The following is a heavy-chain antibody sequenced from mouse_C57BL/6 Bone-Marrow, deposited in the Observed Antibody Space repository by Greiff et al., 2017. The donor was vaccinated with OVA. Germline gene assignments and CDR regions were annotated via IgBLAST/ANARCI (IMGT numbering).Heavy chain of an antibody. J-gene: IGHJ2*01. CDR1: GYTFTSYW. CDR3: AKPPIGGDFDY. Sequence: VQLQQPGAELVKPGASVKLSCKASGYTFTSYWMHWVKQRPGQGLEWIGMIHPNSGSTNYNEKFKSKATLTVDKSSSTAYMQLSSLTSEDSAVYYCAKPPIGGDFDYWGQGTTLTVSS. D-gene: IGHD2-14*01. V-gene: IGHV1-64*01. CDR2: IHPNSGST.